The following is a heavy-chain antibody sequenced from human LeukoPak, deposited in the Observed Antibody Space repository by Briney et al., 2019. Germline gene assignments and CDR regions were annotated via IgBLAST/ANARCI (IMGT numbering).Heavy chain of an antibody. J-gene: IGHJ4*02. CDR2: IYNSGST. V-gene: IGHV4-59*01. Sequence: SETLSLTCSVSGDSFSYFYWSWIRQPPGKGLEWIGYIYNSGSTNYNRSLKSRVTISLDTSKNQFSLKLSSVTAADTAVYYCARGVVAAAGRTFDFWGQGTLVTVSS. CDR1: GDSFSYFY. D-gene: IGHD6-13*01. CDR3: ARGVVAAAGRTFDF.